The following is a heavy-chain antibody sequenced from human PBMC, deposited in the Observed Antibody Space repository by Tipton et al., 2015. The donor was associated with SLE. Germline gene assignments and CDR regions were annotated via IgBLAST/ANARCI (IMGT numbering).Heavy chain of an antibody. D-gene: IGHD5-18*01. CDR1: GFTFNNYA. CDR2: IWYDRINK. V-gene: IGHV3-33*06. CDR3: AKDASPHGYSYGYFDY. Sequence: SLRLSCAASGFTFNNYAMRWVRQAPGKGLEWVAVIWYDRINKYYADSVKGRFTISRDNSKNTLYLQMNSLRAGDTAVYYCAKDASPHGYSYGYFDYWGPGTLVTVSS. J-gene: IGHJ4*02.